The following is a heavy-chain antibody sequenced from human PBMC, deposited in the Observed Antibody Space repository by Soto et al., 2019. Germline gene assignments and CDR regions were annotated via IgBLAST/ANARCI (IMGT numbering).Heavy chain of an antibody. CDR1: GYSFTTYW. J-gene: IGHJ6*02. D-gene: IGHD4-4*01. CDR3: ARHEQFYYYYYGMDV. CDR2: INPGDSDI. Sequence: GESLKISCKASGYSFTTYWIAWVRQMPGKGLEWMGIINPGDSDIRYSPSFQGQVTISADNSISTAYLQWSSLKASDTAMYYCARHEQFYYYYYGMDVWGQGTSVTVSS. V-gene: IGHV5-51*01.